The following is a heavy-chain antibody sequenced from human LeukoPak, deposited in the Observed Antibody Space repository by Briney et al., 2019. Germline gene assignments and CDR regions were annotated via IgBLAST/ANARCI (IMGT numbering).Heavy chain of an antibody. CDR1: GGSVSSSHW. Sequence: SGTLSLTCAVSGGSVSSSHWWSWVRQSPGEGLEWIGEVYHSGSTNYNPSLKSRATILVDKSKNQFSLKMRSVTAADTAVYYCARLSLKVLEWSPTKGKETHYFDYWGQGTLVTVSS. J-gene: IGHJ4*02. CDR2: VYHSGST. D-gene: IGHD3-3*01. V-gene: IGHV4-4*02. CDR3: ARLSLKVLEWSPTKGKETHYFDY.